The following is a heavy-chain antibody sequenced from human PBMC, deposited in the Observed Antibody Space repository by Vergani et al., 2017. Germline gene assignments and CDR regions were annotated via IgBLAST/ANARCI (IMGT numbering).Heavy chain of an antibody. J-gene: IGHJ4*02. CDR2: IYYSGST. Sequence: QLQLQESGPGLVKPSQTLSLTCTVSGGSISSGDYYWSWIRQPPGKGLEWIGYIYYSGSTYYNPSLKSRVTISVDTSKNQFSLKLSSVTAADTAVYYCASGDVRYDILTGYPTMQAVDYWGQGTLVTVSS. V-gene: IGHV4-30-4*01. CDR3: ASGDVRYDILTGYPTMQAVDY. D-gene: IGHD3-9*01. CDR1: GGSISSGDYY.